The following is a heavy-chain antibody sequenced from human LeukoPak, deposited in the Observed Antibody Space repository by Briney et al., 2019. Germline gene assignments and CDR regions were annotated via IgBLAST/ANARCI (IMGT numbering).Heavy chain of an antibody. CDR3: ARGDIVVVPAATQDYYYYYYMDV. D-gene: IGHD2-2*01. V-gene: IGHV1-2*02. Sequence: ASAKVSCKASGYTFTGYYMHWVRQAPGQGLEWMGWINPNSGGTNYAQKFQGRVTMTRDTSISTAYMELSRLRSDDTAVYYCARGDIVVVPAATQDYYYYYYMDVWGKGTTVTVSS. CDR1: GYTFTGYY. J-gene: IGHJ6*03. CDR2: INPNSGGT.